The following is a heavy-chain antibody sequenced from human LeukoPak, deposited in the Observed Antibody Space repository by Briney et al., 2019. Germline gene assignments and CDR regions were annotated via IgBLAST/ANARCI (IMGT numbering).Heavy chain of an antibody. CDR2: ISWDGGST. D-gene: IGHD2-15*01. V-gene: IGHV3-43*01. CDR3: AKGSHSYCSGGSCYTYYYMDV. CDR1: GFTFDDYT. J-gene: IGHJ6*03. Sequence: PGGSLRLSCAASGFTFDDYTMHWVRQAPGKGLEWVSLISWDGGSTYYADSVKGRFTISRDNSKNSLYLQMNSLRTEDTALYYCAKGSHSYCSGGSCYTYYYMDVGGKGTTVTVSS.